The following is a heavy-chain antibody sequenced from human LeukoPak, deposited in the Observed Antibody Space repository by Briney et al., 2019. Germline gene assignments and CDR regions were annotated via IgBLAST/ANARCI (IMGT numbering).Heavy chain of an antibody. CDR2: ISHRGGT. CDR1: GSSINTGYN. D-gene: IGHD6-13*01. CDR3: ARGARRYSSSWSAPRWFDP. J-gene: IGHJ5*02. Sequence: PSGTLSLTCIVSGSSINTGYNWAWIRQPPGKGLEWLGSISHRGGTYYNPSLKSRVTMSVDTAKNQFSLKLSSVTAADTAVYYCARGARRYSSSWSAPRWFDPWGQGTLVTVSS. V-gene: IGHV4-38-2*02.